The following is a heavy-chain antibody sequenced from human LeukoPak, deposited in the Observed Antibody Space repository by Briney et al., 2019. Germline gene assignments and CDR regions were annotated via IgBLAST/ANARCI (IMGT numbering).Heavy chain of an antibody. Sequence: SETLPLTCAVYGGSFSGYYWSWIRQPPGKGLEWIGEINHSGSTNYNPSLKSRVTISVDTSKNQFSLKLSSVTAADTAVYYCARKRATLFDYWGQGTLVTVSS. CDR1: GGSFSGYY. V-gene: IGHV4-34*01. D-gene: IGHD5-24*01. CDR3: ARKRATLFDY. J-gene: IGHJ4*02. CDR2: INHSGST.